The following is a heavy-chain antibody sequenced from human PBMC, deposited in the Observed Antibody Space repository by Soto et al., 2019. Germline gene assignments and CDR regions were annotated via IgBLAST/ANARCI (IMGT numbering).Heavy chain of an antibody. J-gene: IGHJ6*02. CDR1: GFTFSSYA. V-gene: IGHV3-23*01. CDR3: AKLAITGTTGFYYYYGMDV. Sequence: PGGSLRLSCAASGFTFSSYAMSWVRQAPGKGLEWVSAISGSGGSTYYADSVKGRLTISRDNSKNTLYLQMNSLRAEDTAVYYCAKLAITGTTGFYYYYGMDVWGQGTTVTVSS. CDR2: ISGSGGST. D-gene: IGHD1-7*01.